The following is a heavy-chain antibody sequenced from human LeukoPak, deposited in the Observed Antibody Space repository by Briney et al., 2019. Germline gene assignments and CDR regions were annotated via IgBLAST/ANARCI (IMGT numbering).Heavy chain of an antibody. J-gene: IGHJ6*03. CDR3: ASGSPTNDYYYYYMDV. CDR2: IKQDGSEK. D-gene: IGHD3-10*01. CDR1: GFTFSTYR. Sequence: PGGSLRLSCAASGFTFSTYRMSWVRQAPGKGLEWVANIKQDGSEKHYVDSVKGRFTISRDNAKNTLYLQMNSLRAEDTAVYYCASGSPTNDYYYYYMDVWGKGTTVTVSS. V-gene: IGHV3-7*03.